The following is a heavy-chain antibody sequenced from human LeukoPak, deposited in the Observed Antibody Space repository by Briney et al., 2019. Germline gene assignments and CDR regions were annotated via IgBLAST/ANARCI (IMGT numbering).Heavy chain of an antibody. CDR2: IYYSGST. D-gene: IGHD2-8*01. J-gene: IGHJ4*02. CDR3: ARGARVYAIGEFDY. V-gene: IGHV4-59*08. Sequence: SETLSLTCTVSGGSISSYYWSWIRQPPGKGPEWIGYIYYSGSTNYNPSLKSRVTISVDTSKNQFSLKLSSVTAADTAVYYCARGARVYAIGEFDYWGQGTLVTVSS. CDR1: GGSISSYY.